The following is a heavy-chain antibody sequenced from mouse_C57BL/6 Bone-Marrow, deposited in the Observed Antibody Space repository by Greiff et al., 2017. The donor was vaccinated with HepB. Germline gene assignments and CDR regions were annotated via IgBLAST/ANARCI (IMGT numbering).Heavy chain of an antibody. CDR2: ISNGGGST. CDR3: ARRYYVIYLDY. D-gene: IGHD2-1*01. Sequence: EVKLMESGGGLVQPGGSLKLSCAASGFTFSDYYMYWVRQTPEKRLEWVAYISNGGGSTYNPDTVKGRLTISRDNAKNTLYLQMSRLKSEDTAMYYCARRYYVIYLDYWGQGPTLTVSS. V-gene: IGHV5-12*01. J-gene: IGHJ2*01. CDR1: GFTFSDYY.